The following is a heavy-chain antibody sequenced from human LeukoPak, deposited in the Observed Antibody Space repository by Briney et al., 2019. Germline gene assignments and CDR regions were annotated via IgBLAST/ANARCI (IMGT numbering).Heavy chain of an antibody. CDR3: ARGGGY. D-gene: IGHD3-16*01. V-gene: IGHV3-9*01. J-gene: IGHJ6*04. Sequence: GRSLRLSCAASGFTFDDYAMHWVRQAPGKGLEWVSGISWNSGSIGYADSVKGRFTISRDNAKNSLYLQMNSLRVEDTAVYYCARGGGYWGKGTTVTVSS. CDR2: ISWNSGSI. CDR1: GFTFDDYA.